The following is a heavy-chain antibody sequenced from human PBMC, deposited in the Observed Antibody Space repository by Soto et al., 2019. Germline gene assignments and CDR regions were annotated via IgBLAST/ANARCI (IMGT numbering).Heavy chain of an antibody. D-gene: IGHD7-27*01. J-gene: IGHJ4*02. CDR3: TRANWYSEY. V-gene: IGHV4-59*11. CDR1: GGSISNHY. CDR2: IYYNGNT. Sequence: QVQLQESGPGLVKPSETLSLTCTVSGGSISNHYWRWIRQPPGKGLEWIGYIYYNGNTNYNPSLKSRVTMSVDTSRNHISLKLTTVTAADTAVYYCTRANWYSEYWGQGTLVTVSS.